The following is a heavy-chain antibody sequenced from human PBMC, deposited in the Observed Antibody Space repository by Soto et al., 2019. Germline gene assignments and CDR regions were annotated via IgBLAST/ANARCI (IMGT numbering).Heavy chain of an antibody. CDR3: ARGANSGSYLGYGMDV. CDR1: GFTFSNYA. J-gene: IGHJ6*02. Sequence: QVQLVESGGGVVQPGRSLRLSCAASGFTFSNYAVHWARQAPGKGLEWVAVISYDGSNEYYADSVKGRFIISGDNSKNTLYLQMNSLRTEDTAVYYCARGANSGSYLGYGMDVWGQGTTVTVSS. CDR2: ISYDGSNE. D-gene: IGHD1-26*01. V-gene: IGHV3-30-3*01.